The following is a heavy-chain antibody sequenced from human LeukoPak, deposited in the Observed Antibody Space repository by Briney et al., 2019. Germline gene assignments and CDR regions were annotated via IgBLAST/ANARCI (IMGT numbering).Heavy chain of an antibody. V-gene: IGHV4-39*01. J-gene: IGHJ4*02. CDR3: VYYYGSGSVEY. CDR2: FYYSGST. D-gene: IGHD3-10*01. Sequence: SETLSLTCTVSGGSITSSNYYWGWIRQPPGKGLEWIGSFYYSGSTNYNPSLKSRVTIYVDTSKNQFSLKLSSVTAADTAVYYCVYYYGSGSVEYWGQGTLVTVSS. CDR1: GGSITSSNYY.